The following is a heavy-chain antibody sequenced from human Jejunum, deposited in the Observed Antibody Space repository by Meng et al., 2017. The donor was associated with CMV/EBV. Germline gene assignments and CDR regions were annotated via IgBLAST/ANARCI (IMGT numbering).Heavy chain of an antibody. CDR1: GYTFTNYY. CDR3: ARASRALGGFDY. V-gene: IGHV1-46*01. Sequence: QVQLVQSGAEVKKPGASVKVSCKASGYTFTNYYMHWVRQAPGQGLEWMGIINTSVGYTSHAQKFQGRVTMTRDTSTSTVHMEVSSLRSADTAVYYCARASRALGGFDYWGQGTLVTVSS. CDR2: INTSVGYT. J-gene: IGHJ4*02. D-gene: IGHD3-16*01.